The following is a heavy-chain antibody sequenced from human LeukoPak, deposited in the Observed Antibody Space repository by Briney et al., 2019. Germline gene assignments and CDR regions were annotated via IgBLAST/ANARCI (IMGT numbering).Heavy chain of an antibody. D-gene: IGHD5-12*01. CDR2: ISPDSNYK. V-gene: IGHV3-21*01. CDR3: VRGGYRGFDYEY. Sequence: GGSLRLSCAASGFTFSTYSMNWLRLAPGKGLEWVSSISPDSNYKYYVNSVEGRFTISRDNAKSSLYLQMNSLRAEDTAVYYCVRGGYRGFDYEYWGQGTLVTVSS. J-gene: IGHJ4*02. CDR1: GFTFSTYS.